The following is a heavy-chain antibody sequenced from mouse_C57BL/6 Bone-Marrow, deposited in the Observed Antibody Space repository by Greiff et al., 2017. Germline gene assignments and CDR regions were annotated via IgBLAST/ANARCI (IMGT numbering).Heavy chain of an antibody. CDR2: ISDGGSYT. CDR1: GFTFSSYA. Sequence: EVQVVESGGGLVKPGGSLKLSCAASGFTFSSYAMSWVRQTPEKRLEWVATISDGGSYTYYPDNVKGRFTISRDNAKNNLYLQMSHLKSEDTAMYYCAREGYDYLYYYAMDYWGQGASVTVSS. CDR3: AREGYDYLYYYAMDY. J-gene: IGHJ4*01. D-gene: IGHD2-4*01. V-gene: IGHV5-4*01.